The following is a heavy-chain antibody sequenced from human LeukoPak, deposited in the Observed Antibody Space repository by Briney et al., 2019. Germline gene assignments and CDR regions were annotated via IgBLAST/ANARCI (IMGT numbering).Heavy chain of an antibody. CDR1: GFTLSSYA. CDR2: ISGSGGST. Sequence: GGSLRLSCAASGFTLSSYAMSWVRQAPGKGLEWVSAISGSGGSTYYADSVKGRFTISRDNSKNTLYLQMNSLRAEDTAVYYCAKDQERITIFGVVRDAFDIWGQGTMVTVSS. V-gene: IGHV3-23*01. CDR3: AKDQERITIFGVVRDAFDI. D-gene: IGHD3-3*01. J-gene: IGHJ3*02.